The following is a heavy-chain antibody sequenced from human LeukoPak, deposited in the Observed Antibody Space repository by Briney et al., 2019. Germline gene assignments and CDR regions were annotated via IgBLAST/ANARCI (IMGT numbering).Heavy chain of an antibody. CDR2: ISYDGGNK. CDR1: GFSFSSYA. V-gene: IGHV3-30-3*01. CDR3: ASGGLSSSWYLHY. Sequence: QPGRSLRLSCAASGFSFSSYAMHWVRQAPGKGLEWVAVISYDGGNKYYADSVKGRFTISRDNSKNTVYLQMNSLRAEDTALYYRASGGLSSSWYLHYWGQGTLVTVSS. D-gene: IGHD6-13*01. J-gene: IGHJ4*02.